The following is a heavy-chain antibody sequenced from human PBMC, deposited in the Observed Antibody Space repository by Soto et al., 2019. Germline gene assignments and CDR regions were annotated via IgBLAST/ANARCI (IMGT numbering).Heavy chain of an antibody. D-gene: IGHD3-22*01. V-gene: IGHV3-48*03. Sequence: GGSLRLSCAASGFTFSSYEMNWVRQAPGKGLEWVSYISSSGSTIYYADSVKGRFTISRDNAKNSLYLQMNSLRAEDTAVYYCARDSAYYYDSSGYYNPIWGQGT. CDR1: GFTFSSYE. CDR2: ISSSGSTI. CDR3: ARDSAYYYDSSGYYNPI. J-gene: IGHJ4*02.